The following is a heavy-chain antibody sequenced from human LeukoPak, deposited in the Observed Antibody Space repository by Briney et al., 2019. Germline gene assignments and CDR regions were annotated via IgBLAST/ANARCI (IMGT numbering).Heavy chain of an antibody. Sequence: SETLSLTCAVYGGSFSGYYWSWIRQPPGKGLEWIGEINHSGSTNYNPSLKSRVTISVDTSKNQFSLKLSSVTAADTAVYYCARGRGYYYDSSGAYYFDYWGQGTLVTVSS. CDR1: GGSFSGYY. CDR3: ARGRGYYYDSSGAYYFDY. CDR2: INHSGST. D-gene: IGHD3-22*01. V-gene: IGHV4-34*01. J-gene: IGHJ4*02.